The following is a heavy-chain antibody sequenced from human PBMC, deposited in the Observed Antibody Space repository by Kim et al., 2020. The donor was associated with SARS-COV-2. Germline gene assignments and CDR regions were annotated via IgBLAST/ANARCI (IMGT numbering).Heavy chain of an antibody. CDR3: ARLWGGRDLIGYYGMDV. CDR1: GYSFTSYW. D-gene: IGHD3-3*01. Sequence: GESLKISCKGSGYSFTSYWIGWVRQMPGKGLEWMGIIYPGDCDTRYSPSFQGQVTISADKSISTAYLQWSSLKASDTAMYYCARLWGGRDLIGYYGMDVWGQGTTVTVSS. CDR2: IYPGDCDT. V-gene: IGHV5-51*01. J-gene: IGHJ6*02.